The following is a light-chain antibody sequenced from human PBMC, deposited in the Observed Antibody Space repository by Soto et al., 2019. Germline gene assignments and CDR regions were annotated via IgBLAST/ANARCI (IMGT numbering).Light chain of an antibody. J-gene: IGLJ3*02. V-gene: IGLV1-36*01. CDR2: YNN. CDR1: DSNIGNYP. CDR3: AAWDDTLSGPV. Sequence: QSVLAQPPSVSEAPRQRVTISCSGSDSNIGNYPVNWYQQVPGKPPKLLIYYNNFLSSGVSARFSGSKSGTSASLAISGLQSDDEADYYCAAWDDTLSGPVFGGGTKVTVL.